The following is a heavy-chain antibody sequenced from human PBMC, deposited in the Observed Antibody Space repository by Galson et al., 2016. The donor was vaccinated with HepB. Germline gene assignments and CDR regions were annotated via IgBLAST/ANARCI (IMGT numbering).Heavy chain of an antibody. CDR3: AKDFYTMVQGAMGYYGMDF. CDR1: TFTDYG. D-gene: IGHD3-10*01. Sequence: SLRLSCASTFTDYGIHWVRQAPGKGLEWVAAMSYDGSTKEYADALKGRLTISRDSSKNTVSLQLKNLRSEDTGVYYCAKDFYTMVQGAMGYYGMDFWGQGTMVTVSS. J-gene: IGHJ6*02. V-gene: IGHV3-30*18. CDR2: MSYDGSTK.